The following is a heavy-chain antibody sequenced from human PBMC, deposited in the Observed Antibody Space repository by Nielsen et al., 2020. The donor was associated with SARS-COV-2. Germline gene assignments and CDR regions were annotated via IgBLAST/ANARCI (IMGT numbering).Heavy chain of an antibody. J-gene: IGHJ4*02. V-gene: IGHV3-30*03. CDR2: ISYDGSNK. CDR1: GFTFSSYG. Sequence: GGSLRLSCAASGFTFSSYGMHWVRQAPGKGLEWVAVISYDGSNKYYADSVKGRFTISRDNSKNTLYLQMNSLRAEDTAVYYCAAEATILYWGQGTLVTVSS. CDR3: AAEATILY. D-gene: IGHD5-12*01.